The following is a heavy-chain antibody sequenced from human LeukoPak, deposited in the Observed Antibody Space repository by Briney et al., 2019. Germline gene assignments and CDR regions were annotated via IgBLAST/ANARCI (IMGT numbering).Heavy chain of an antibody. CDR3: ASSKATISYYFDY. J-gene: IGHJ4*02. D-gene: IGHD5-24*01. CDR1: GFTFSNYA. V-gene: IGHV3-30*01. CDR2: ISSDGTNK. Sequence: PGGSLRLSCAASGFTFSNYAIHWVRQAPGRGLEWVTVISSDGTNKYYADSVKGRFTISRDNSKNTADLQMNSLRPEDTAVYYCASSKATISYYFDYWGQGTLVTVSS.